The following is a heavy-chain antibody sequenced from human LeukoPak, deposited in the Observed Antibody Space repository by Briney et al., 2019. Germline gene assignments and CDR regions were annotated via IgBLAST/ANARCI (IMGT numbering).Heavy chain of an antibody. J-gene: IGHJ6*02. V-gene: IGHV7-4-1*02. CDR2: MNTNTGKA. CDR1: GYDFSIYT. CDR3: AREEGGLDV. Sequence: PEASVKVSCKPSGYDFSIYTLNWVRQVPGQGPEWMGWMNTNTGKATYAQDFRGRFVFSFDSSVSTAYLEITSLQAADTAVYYCAREEGGLDVWGQGTTVIVSS.